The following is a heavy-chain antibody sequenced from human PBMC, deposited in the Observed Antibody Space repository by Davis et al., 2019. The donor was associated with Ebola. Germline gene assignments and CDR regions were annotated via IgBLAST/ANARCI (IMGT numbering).Heavy chain of an antibody. Sequence: GESLKISCAASGFTFSNYDMSWVRQVPGKGLEWVSTISASEGHTHYSDSVKGRFTISRDNSKNSLYLQMNSLRAEDTAVYFCAKEKNRGYSYAALFDSWGQGTLVTVSS. D-gene: IGHD5-18*01. CDR2: ISASEGHT. V-gene: IGHV3-23*01. J-gene: IGHJ4*02. CDR1: GFTFSNYD. CDR3: AKEKNRGYSYAALFDS.